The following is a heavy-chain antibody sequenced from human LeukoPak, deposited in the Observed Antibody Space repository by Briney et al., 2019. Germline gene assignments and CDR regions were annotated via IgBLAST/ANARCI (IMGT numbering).Heavy chain of an antibody. CDR3: AREMDSSGYSVPHFDY. CDR1: GGSISSSSYY. J-gene: IGHJ4*02. D-gene: IGHD3-22*01. Sequence: NPSETLSLTCTVSGGSISSSSYYWGWIRQPPGKGLEWIGSIYYSGSTYYNPSLKSRATISVDTSKNQFSLKLSSVTAADTAVYYCAREMDSSGYSVPHFDYWGQGTLVTVSS. V-gene: IGHV4-39*07. CDR2: IYYSGST.